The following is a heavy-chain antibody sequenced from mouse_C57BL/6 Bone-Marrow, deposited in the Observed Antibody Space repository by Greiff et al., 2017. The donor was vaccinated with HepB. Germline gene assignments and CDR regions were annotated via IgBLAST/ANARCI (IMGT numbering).Heavy chain of an antibody. CDR1: GFNIKNTY. J-gene: IGHJ3*01. D-gene: IGHD1-1*01. CDR3: ARFPIYYYGSSYCWFAY. CDR2: IDPANGNT. Sequence: EVKLQESVAELVRPGASVKLSCTASGFNIKNTYMHWVKQRPEQGLEWIGRIDPANGNTKYAPKFQGKATITADTSSNTAYLQLSSLTSEDTAIYYCARFPIYYYGSSYCWFAYWGQGTLVTVSA. V-gene: IGHV14-3*01.